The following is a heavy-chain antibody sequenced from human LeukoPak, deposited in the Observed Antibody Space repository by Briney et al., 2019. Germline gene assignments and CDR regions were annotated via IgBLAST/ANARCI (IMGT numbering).Heavy chain of an antibody. D-gene: IGHD4-17*01. CDR1: GYTFTDYF. V-gene: IGHV1-2*02. Sequence: ASVKVSCKASGYTFTDYFMHWVRQAPGQGLEWMGWINPNSGDTNYAQNFQGRVTMTRDTSISTAYMELSRLTSDDTAVYYCTRGRSSSGDDKVLAACWGQGTLVTVSS. CDR3: TRGRSSSGDDKVLAAC. J-gene: IGHJ4*02. CDR2: INPNSGDT.